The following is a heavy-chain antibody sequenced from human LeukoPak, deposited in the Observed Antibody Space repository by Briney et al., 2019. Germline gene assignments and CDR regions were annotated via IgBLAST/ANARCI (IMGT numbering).Heavy chain of an antibody. CDR3: ARHYGP. J-gene: IGHJ5*02. CDR1: GGSFSGYY. V-gene: IGHV4-34*01. D-gene: IGHD3-16*01. CDR2: INHSGST. Sequence: PSETPSLTCAVYGGSFSGYYWSWIRQPPGKGLEWIGKINHSGSTNYNPSLKSRVTISVDTSKNQFFLKLSSVTAADTAVYYCARHYGPWGQGTLVTVSS.